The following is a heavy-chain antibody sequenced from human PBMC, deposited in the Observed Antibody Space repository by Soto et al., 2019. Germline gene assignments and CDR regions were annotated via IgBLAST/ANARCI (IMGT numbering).Heavy chain of an antibody. CDR2: ISGSGGTI. CDR1: GFTFTDDY. Sequence: VQLGESGGGLVKPGGSLRLSCAASGFTFTDDYMTWVRQAPGKGLEWISYISGSGGTIYYADSVKGRFTISRDNAKTSLYLQMNTLRAEDSALYYCARGYSAIEYWGQGTPVTVSS. D-gene: IGHD2-21*01. CDR3: ARGYSAIEY. J-gene: IGHJ4*02. V-gene: IGHV3-11*01.